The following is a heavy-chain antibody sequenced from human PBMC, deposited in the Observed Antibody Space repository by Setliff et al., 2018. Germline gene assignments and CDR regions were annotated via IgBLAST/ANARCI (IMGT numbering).Heavy chain of an antibody. D-gene: IGHD3-16*02. V-gene: IGHV1-2*06. CDR1: GYTFRSYA. CDR3: AKQGYSDSLYAFDV. Sequence: ASVKVSCKASGYTFRSYAMNWVRQAPGHGLELMGRIHPNTGSTNYLQDFQGRVTITRDTSIYTVYMELTGLTSGDTAVYYCAKQGYSDSLYAFDVWGQGTVVTVSS. CDR2: IHPNTGST. J-gene: IGHJ3*01.